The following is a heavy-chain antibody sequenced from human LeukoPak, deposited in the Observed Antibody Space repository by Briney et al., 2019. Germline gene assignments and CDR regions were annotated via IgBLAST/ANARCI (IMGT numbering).Heavy chain of an antibody. Sequence: GGSLRLSCAASGFTFSSYWMNWARQAPGKGLEWVASINHNGNVNYYVDSVKGRFTISRDNAKNSLYLQMNSLRAEDTAVYYCAREVRRWLQLIDYWGQGTLVTVSS. J-gene: IGHJ4*02. CDR3: AREVRRWLQLIDY. V-gene: IGHV3-7*01. CDR1: GFTFSSYW. CDR2: INHNGNVN. D-gene: IGHD5-24*01.